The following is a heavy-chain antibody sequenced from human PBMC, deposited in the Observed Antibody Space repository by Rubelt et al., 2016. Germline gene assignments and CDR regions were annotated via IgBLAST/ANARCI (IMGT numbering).Heavy chain of an antibody. V-gene: IGHV4-38-2*02. D-gene: IGHD2-15*01. Sequence: QVQLQESGPGLVKPSETLSLTCSVSDYSISIGYYWGWIRQPPGKGLEWIGNIYHNGSTNYNPSLKSRVTISVDKSKNQFSLRLSSVTAADTAVYYCARVQCQLLPMLGHYYYCYMDVWGKGTTVTVSS. CDR3: ARVQCQLLPMLGHYYYCYMDV. CDR2: IYHNGST. CDR1: DYSISIGYY. J-gene: IGHJ6*03.